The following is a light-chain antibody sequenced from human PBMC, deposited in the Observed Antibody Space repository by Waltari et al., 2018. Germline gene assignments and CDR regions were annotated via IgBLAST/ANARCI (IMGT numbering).Light chain of an antibody. V-gene: IGKV3-20*01. CDR3: QKYGTLPAT. CDR2: GAS. J-gene: IGKJ1*01. Sequence: EIVLTQSPGTLSLSPGERATLSCRASQSVSRWLAWYQQKPGQAPRLLIYGASSSATCIPDRFSGSGSGTDFSLTISRLEPEDFAVYYCQKYGTLPATFGQGTKVEIK. CDR1: QSVSRW.